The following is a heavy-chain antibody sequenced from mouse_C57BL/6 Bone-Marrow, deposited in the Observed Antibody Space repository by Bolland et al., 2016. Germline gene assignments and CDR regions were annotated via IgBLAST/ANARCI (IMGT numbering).Heavy chain of an antibody. V-gene: IGHV1-72*01. J-gene: IGHJ4*01. Sequence: SGGTKDNEKFKSKATLTVDKPSSTAYMQLSSLTSEDSAVYYCARSYYGSSYAMDYWGQGTS. CDR2: SGGT. D-gene: IGHD1-1*01. CDR3: ARSYYGSSYAMDY.